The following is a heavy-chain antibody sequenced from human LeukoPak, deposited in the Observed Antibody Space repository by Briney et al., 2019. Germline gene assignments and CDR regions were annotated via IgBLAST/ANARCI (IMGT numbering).Heavy chain of an antibody. CDR2: INPNSGGT. CDR1: GYTFTGYY. V-gene: IGHV1-2*02. J-gene: IGHJ6*03. Sequence: ASVKVSCKASGYTFTGYYMHWVRQAPGQGLEWMGWINPNSGGTNYAQKFQGRVTMTRDTSISTAYMELRSLRSDDTAVYYCARALVDYYYYYMDVWGKGTTVTVSS. CDR3: ARALVDYYYYYMDV.